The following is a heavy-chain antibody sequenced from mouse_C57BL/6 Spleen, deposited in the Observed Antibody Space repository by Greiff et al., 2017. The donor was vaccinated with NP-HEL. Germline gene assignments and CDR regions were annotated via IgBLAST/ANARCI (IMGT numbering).Heavy chain of an antibody. Sequence: QVQLQQPGAELVKPGASVKLSCKASGYTFTSYWMHWVKQRPGQGLEWIGMIHPNSGSTNYNEKFKSKATLTVDKSSSTAYMQLSSLTSEDSAVYYYAGSPITTVVGQAMDYWGQGTSVTVSS. CDR3: AGSPITTVVGQAMDY. D-gene: IGHD1-1*01. CDR1: GYTFTSYW. V-gene: IGHV1-64*01. CDR2: IHPNSGST. J-gene: IGHJ4*01.